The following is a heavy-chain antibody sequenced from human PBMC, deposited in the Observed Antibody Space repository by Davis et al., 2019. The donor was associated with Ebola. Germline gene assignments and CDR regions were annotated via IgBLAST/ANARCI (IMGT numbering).Heavy chain of an antibody. CDR1: GFTFSSYA. J-gene: IGHJ6*02. Sequence: WGSLRLSCAASGFTFSSYAMSWVRQAPGKGLEWVANIKQDGSEKYYVDSVKGRFTISRDNAKNSLYLQMNSLRAEDTAVYYCARDLYYYYGMDVWGQGTTVTVSS. CDR3: ARDLYYYYGMDV. CDR2: IKQDGSEK. V-gene: IGHV3-7*01.